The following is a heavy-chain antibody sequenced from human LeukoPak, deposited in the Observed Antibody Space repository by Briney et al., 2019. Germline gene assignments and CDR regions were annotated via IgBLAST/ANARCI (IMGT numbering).Heavy chain of an antibody. V-gene: IGHV3-49*04. CDR3: TRKVGATTRYWFDP. D-gene: IGHD1-26*01. CDR1: GFTFGDYA. CDR2: IRSKAYGGTT. J-gene: IGHJ5*02. Sequence: PGGSLRLSCTASGFTFGDYAMSWVRQAPGKGLEWVGFIRSKAYGGTTEYAASVKGRFTISRDDSKSIAYLQMNSLKTEDTAVYYCTRKVGATTRYWFDPWGQGTLVTVSS.